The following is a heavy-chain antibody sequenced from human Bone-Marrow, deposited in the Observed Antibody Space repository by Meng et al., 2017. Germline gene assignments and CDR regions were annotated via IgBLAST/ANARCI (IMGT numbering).Heavy chain of an antibody. D-gene: IGHD6-19*01. Sequence: SETLSLTFAVYGGSFSGYDWSWIRQPPGKGLEWIGEINHSGSANYNPSLKSRVTISVDTSKNQFSLKLSSVTAADTAVYYCARGRSSGWYLEGDFDYWGQGTLVTVSS. CDR3: ARGRSSGWYLEGDFDY. J-gene: IGHJ4*02. CDR2: INHSGSA. CDR1: GGSFSGYD. V-gene: IGHV4-34*01.